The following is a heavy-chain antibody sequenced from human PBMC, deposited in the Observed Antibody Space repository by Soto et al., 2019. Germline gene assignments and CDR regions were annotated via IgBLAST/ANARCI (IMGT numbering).Heavy chain of an antibody. CDR3: ARVVEMATAYDY. CDR1: GGSISSYY. Sequence: SSETLSLTCTVSGGSISSYYWSWIRQPPGKGLEWIGYIYYSGSTNYNPSLKSRVTISVDTSKNQFSLKLSSVTAADTAVYYCARVVEMATAYDYRGQGTLVTVSS. J-gene: IGHJ4*02. V-gene: IGHV4-59*01. CDR2: IYYSGST. D-gene: IGHD5-12*01.